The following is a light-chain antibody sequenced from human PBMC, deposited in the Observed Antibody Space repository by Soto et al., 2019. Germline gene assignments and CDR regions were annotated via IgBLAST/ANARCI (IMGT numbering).Light chain of an antibody. V-gene: IGKV3-20*01. CDR3: QQYGSSPIT. CDR1: QSISSY. J-gene: IGKJ5*01. Sequence: TQSPSSLSAPVGDRVTITCRATQSISSYLNVYQQKPGQAPRVLIYGASTRATGIPDRFSGSGSGTDFTLTISRLENEDFAVYDGQQYGSSPITFRQGTRLEIK. CDR2: GAS.